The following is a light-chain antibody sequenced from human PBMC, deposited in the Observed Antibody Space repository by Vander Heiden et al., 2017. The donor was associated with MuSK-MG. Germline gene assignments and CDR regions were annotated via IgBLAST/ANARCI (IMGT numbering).Light chain of an antibody. Sequence: DIQMTQSPSSLSASVGDRVTITCRASQSISSYLNWYQQKPGKAPKLLIYAASSLQSGVPSRFSGSGSGTDFTLTISSLQPEDFATYYCQQSDSTLRHTFGQGTKLEIK. V-gene: IGKV1-39*01. CDR1: QSISSY. J-gene: IGKJ2*01. CDR2: AAS. CDR3: QQSDSTLRHT.